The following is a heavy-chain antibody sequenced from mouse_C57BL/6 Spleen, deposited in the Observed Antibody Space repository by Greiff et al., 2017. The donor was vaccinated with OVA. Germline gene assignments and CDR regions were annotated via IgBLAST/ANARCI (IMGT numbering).Heavy chain of an antibody. Sequence: VQLQQPGAELVMPGASVKLSCKASGYTFTSYWMHWVKQRPGQGLEWIGEIDPADSYTNYNQKFKGKATLTADKSSSTAYMQLSSLTSEDSAVYYCALSPWFAYWGQGTLVTVSA. V-gene: IGHV1-69*01. CDR2: IDPADSYT. CDR1: GYTFTSYW. D-gene: IGHD6-1*01. J-gene: IGHJ3*01. CDR3: ALSPWFAY.